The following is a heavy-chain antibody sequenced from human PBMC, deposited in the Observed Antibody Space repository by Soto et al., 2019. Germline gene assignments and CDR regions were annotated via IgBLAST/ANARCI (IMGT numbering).Heavy chain of an antibody. Sequence: ASVKVSCKASGYTFTSYAMHWVRQAPGQRLEWMGWINAGNGNTKYSQKFQGRVTMTRNTSISTAYMELSSLRSEDTAVYYCARVLGYCSGPLCALDIWGQGTMVTVSS. CDR2: INAGNGNT. J-gene: IGHJ3*02. CDR1: GYTFTSYA. D-gene: IGHD2-15*01. V-gene: IGHV1-3*01. CDR3: ARVLGYCSGPLCALDI.